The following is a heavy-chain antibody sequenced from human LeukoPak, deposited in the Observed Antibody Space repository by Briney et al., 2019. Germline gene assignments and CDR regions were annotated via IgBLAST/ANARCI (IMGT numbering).Heavy chain of an antibody. J-gene: IGHJ6*04. CDR1: GFTFSSYW. CDR3: ARKAYGLDV. CDR2: IKQDGSEK. Sequence: GGSLRLSCAPSGFTFSSYWMSWVRQAPGKGLEWVANIKQDGSEKYYVDSVKGRFTISRDNDKNSLYLQTNSLRAEDTAVYYCARKAYGLDVWGKGTTVIVSS. V-gene: IGHV3-7*03.